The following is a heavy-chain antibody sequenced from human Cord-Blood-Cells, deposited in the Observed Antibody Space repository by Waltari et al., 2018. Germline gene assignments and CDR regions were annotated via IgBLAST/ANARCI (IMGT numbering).Heavy chain of an antibody. CDR3: ARSKESSTKAWCSSTSCYWYFDL. D-gene: IGHD2-2*01. V-gene: IGHV1-69*01. CDR2: IIPIFGTA. J-gene: IGHJ2*01. Sequence: QVQLVQSGAEVKKPGSSVKVSCKASGGTFSSYAISWVRQAPGQGLEWMGGIIPIFGTANYAQKFQGRVTITADESTSTAYMELSSLRSEDTAVYYCARSKESSTKAWCSSTSCYWYFDLWGRGTLVTVSS. CDR1: GGTFSSYA.